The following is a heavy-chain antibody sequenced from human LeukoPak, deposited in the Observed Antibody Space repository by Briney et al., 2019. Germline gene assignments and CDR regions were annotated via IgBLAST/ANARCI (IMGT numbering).Heavy chain of an antibody. CDR1: GFTFTNYA. CDR3: ARDSSAVAGNHGDY. J-gene: IGHJ4*02. CDR2: ISASGGST. Sequence: PGGSLRLSCAASGFTFTNYAMSWVRQSPKKGLEWVSVISASGGSTNYADSVKGRFTVSRDNSKNTLYLQMNSLRAEDTAVYYCARDSSAVAGNHGDYWGQGTLVTVSS. V-gene: IGHV3-23*01. D-gene: IGHD6-19*01.